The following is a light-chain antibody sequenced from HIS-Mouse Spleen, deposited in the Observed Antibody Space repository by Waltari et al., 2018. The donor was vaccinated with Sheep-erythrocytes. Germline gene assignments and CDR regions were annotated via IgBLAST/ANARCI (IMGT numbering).Light chain of an antibody. CDR1: KLGDKY. J-gene: IGLJ2*01. CDR3: QAWDSSTAWNVV. Sequence: SYELTQPPSVSVSPGQTASITCPGDKLGDKYACSYQQKPGQSPVLVIYQDSKRPSGIPERFSGSNSGNTATLTISGTQAMDEADYYCQAWDSSTAWNVVFGGGTKLTVL. V-gene: IGLV3-1*01. CDR2: QDS.